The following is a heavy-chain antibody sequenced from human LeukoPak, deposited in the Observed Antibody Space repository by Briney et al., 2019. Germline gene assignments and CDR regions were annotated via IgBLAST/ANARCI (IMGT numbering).Heavy chain of an antibody. Sequence: PSETLSLTCTVSGGSISSYYWSWIRQPPGKGLEWIGYIYYSGSTNYNPSLKSRVTISVDTSKNQFSLKLSSVTAADTAVYYCARDQGDYGGNSIFDYWGQGTLVTVSS. CDR1: GGSISSYY. CDR2: IYYSGST. CDR3: ARDQGDYGGNSIFDY. D-gene: IGHD4-23*01. V-gene: IGHV4-59*01. J-gene: IGHJ4*02.